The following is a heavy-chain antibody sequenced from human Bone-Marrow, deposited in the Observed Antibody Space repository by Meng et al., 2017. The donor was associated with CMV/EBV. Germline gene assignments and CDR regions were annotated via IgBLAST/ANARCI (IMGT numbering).Heavy chain of an antibody. CDR1: GGSVSSGSYY. D-gene: IGHD2-2*01. CDR2: IYYSGST. Sequence: SETLSLTCTVSGGSVSSGSYYWSWIRQPPGKGLEWIGYIYYSGSTNYNPSLKSRVTISIDTSKNQFSLKLNSVTAADTAVYYCARSIVVVPAATFLNWFDPWGQGTLVTVSS. CDR3: ARSIVVVPAATFLNWFDP. J-gene: IGHJ5*02. V-gene: IGHV4-61*01.